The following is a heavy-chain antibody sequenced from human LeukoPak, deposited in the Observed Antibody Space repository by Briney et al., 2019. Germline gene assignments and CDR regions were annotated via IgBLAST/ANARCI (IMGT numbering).Heavy chain of an antibody. Sequence: SETLSLTCTVSGGSISSSNYYWNWIRQPAGKGLEWIGRIYTSGSTNYNPSLKSRVTISVDTSKNQFSLKLSSVTAADTAVYYCARGGWNKFDYWGQGTLVTVSS. CDR1: GGSISSSNYY. J-gene: IGHJ4*02. CDR3: ARGGWNKFDY. D-gene: IGHD3-22*01. CDR2: IYTSGST. V-gene: IGHV4-61*02.